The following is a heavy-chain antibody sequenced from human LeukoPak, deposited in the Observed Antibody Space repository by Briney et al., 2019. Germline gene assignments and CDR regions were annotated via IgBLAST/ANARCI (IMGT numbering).Heavy chain of an antibody. V-gene: IGHV1-69*05. CDR1: GGTFSSYA. D-gene: IGHD6-6*01. CDR3: AREQYSSSDLDY. Sequence: SVKVSCKDSGGTFSSYAISWVRQAPGQGLEWMGRIIPIFGTANYAQKFQGRVTITTDESTSTAYMELSSLRSEDTAVYYCAREQYSSSDLDYWGQGTLVTVSS. CDR2: IIPIFGTA. J-gene: IGHJ4*02.